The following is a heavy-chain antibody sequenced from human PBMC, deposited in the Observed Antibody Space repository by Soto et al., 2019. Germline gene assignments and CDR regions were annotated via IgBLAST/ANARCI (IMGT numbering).Heavy chain of an antibody. CDR2: IYYSGST. V-gene: IGHV4-39*01. Sequence: PSETLSLTCTVSGYSILSISYYWVWIRQPPGQGLEWIGSIYYSGSTYYNPSLKSRVTISVDTSKNQFSMKLSSVTAADTAVYYCARTPRGDIVLVPAANTPYYYYGMDVWGQGTTVT. J-gene: IGHJ6*02. CDR3: ARTPRGDIVLVPAANTPYYYYGMDV. CDR1: GYSILSISYY. D-gene: IGHD2-2*01.